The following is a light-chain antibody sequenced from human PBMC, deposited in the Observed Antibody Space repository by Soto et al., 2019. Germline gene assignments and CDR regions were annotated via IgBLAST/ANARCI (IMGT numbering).Light chain of an antibody. CDR3: QQYHNWGLS. CDR1: QKVGTN. V-gene: IGKV3D-15*01. J-gene: IGKJ4*01. CDR2: DSS. Sequence: IVLTQSPGTLSVSPGERATLSCRASQKVGTNLSWYQQKPGQAPRLLIYDSSTRAAGIPATFSGSGSGTEFTLSISSLQSVESAVYYCQQYHNWGLSFGGGTKVEIK.